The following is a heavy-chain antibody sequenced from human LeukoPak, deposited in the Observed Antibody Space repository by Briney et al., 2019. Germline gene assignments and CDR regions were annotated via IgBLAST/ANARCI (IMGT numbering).Heavy chain of an antibody. CDR2: IYYSGST. Sequence: PSETLSLTCTVSGGSISSYYWYWIRKPPGTGLEWVGYIYYSGSTNYNPSLTRRSTITVDTSKNQFHLTLSSITAAATAVSYYARGHKPLNWNYAALFDYWGQRTLVTVSP. CDR3: ARGHKPLNWNYAALFDY. D-gene: IGHD1-7*01. J-gene: IGHJ4*02. V-gene: IGHV4-59*13. CDR1: GGSISSYY.